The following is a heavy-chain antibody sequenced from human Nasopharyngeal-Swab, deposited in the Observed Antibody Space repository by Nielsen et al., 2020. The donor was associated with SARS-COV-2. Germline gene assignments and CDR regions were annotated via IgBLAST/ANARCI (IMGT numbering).Heavy chain of an antibody. CDR3: ASALGGITMVRGANFDY. CDR2: IIPIFGTA. V-gene: IGHV1-69*06. J-gene: IGHJ4*02. Sequence: SVKVSCKASGGTFSSYAISWVRQAPGQGLEWMGGIIPIFGTANYAQKFQGRVTITADKSTSTAYMELSSLRSEDTAVYYCASALGGITMVRGANFDYWGQGTLVTVSS. D-gene: IGHD3-10*01. CDR1: GGTFSSYA.